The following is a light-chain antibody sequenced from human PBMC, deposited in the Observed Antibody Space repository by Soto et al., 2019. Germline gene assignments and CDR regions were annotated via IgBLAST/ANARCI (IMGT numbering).Light chain of an antibody. J-gene: IGLJ2*01. Sequence: QSALTQPPSASGTPGQGVTISCSGSRSNIGSNTVNWYQQLPGTAPKLLIYDNNQRPSGVPDRFSGSKSGTSASLAISGLRSEDEADYYCATWDDSLVGVAFGGGTKLTVL. CDR3: ATWDDSLVGVA. CDR2: DNN. V-gene: IGLV1-44*01. CDR1: RSNIGSNT.